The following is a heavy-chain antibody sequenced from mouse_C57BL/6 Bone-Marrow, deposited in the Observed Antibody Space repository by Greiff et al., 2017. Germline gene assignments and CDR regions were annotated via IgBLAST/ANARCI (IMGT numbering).Heavy chain of an antibody. Sequence: EVKLVESGAELVKPGASVKLSCTASGFNIKDYYIHWVKQRTEQGLEWIGRIDPKDGETKYAPKFQDKATITADTSSNTAYLQLSSLTFEDTAVYYCTRSLIYYGTNYWGQGTTLTVSS. CDR2: IDPKDGET. D-gene: IGHD1-1*01. J-gene: IGHJ2*01. CDR1: GFNIKDYY. CDR3: TRSLIYYGTNY. V-gene: IGHV14-2*01.